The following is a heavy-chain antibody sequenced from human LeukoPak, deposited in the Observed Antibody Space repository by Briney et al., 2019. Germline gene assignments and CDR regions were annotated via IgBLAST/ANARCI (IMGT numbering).Heavy chain of an antibody. J-gene: IGHJ4*02. D-gene: IGHD5-18*01. V-gene: IGHV1-2*04. CDR1: GYTFTGYY. CDR2: INPNSGGT. CDR3: AVGVDTAMVMYDY. Sequence: GASVKVSCKASGYTFTGYYMHWVRQAPGQGLEWMGWINPNSGGTNYAQKFQGWVTMTRDTSISTAYMELSRLRSDDTAVYYCAVGVDTAMVMYDYWGQGTLFTVSS.